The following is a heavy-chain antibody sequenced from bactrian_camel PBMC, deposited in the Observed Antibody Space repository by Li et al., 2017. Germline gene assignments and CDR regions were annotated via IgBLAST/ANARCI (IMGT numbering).Heavy chain of an antibody. D-gene: IGHD5*01. CDR2: MYTGFGGGNI. CDR1: RYTFSAYC. V-gene: IGHV3S31*01. J-gene: IGHJ4*01. CDR3: AAGSGWYGGWSVQSTWKY. Sequence: VQLVESGGGSVQAGGSLTLSCDASRYTFSAYCMGWSRQPPGKEREGVAAMYTGFGGGNIYYAGSVKGRFTTSQDKRANTVYLQMNNLKPEDTAMYYCAAGSGWYGGWSVQSTWKYWGQGTQVTVS.